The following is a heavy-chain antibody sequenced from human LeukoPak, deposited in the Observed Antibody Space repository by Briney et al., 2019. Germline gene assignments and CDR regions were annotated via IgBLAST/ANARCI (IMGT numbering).Heavy chain of an antibody. Sequence: PSETLSLTCAVYGGSFSGYYWSWIRQPPGKGLEWIGEINHSGSTNYNPSLKSRVTISVDTSKNQFSLKLSSVTAADTAVYYCARYFAVAGCFDYWGQGTLVTVSS. V-gene: IGHV4-34*01. J-gene: IGHJ4*02. CDR2: INHSGST. D-gene: IGHD6-19*01. CDR1: GGSFSGYY. CDR3: ARYFAVAGCFDY.